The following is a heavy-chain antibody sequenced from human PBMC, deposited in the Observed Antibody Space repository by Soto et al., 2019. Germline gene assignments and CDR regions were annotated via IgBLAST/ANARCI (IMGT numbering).Heavy chain of an antibody. Sequence: QVQLQESGPGQVKPSETLSLTCTISGGSISVYYWSWVRQPPGHELERIGYIYASGSPYYNPSLRSRVTISADTSKNQISLKLTSPTAADTAVYYCARGVGSSPPRYWGRGTLVTVSS. J-gene: IGHJ4*02. D-gene: IGHD1-26*01. CDR2: IYASGSP. V-gene: IGHV4-59*01. CDR1: GGSISVYY. CDR3: ARGVGSSPPRY.